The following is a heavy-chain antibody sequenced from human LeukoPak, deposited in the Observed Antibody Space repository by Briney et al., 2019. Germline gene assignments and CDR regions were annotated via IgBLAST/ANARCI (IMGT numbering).Heavy chain of an antibody. V-gene: IGHV3-23*01. CDR1: GFTFSSYG. J-gene: IGHJ4*02. CDR2: ISGSGDNT. CDR3: ARGGYYGSGTYYSPTSPH. D-gene: IGHD3-10*01. Sequence: GGSLRLSCTTSGFTFSSYGMTWVRQAPGRGLEWVSSISGSGDNTYYADSVKGRFTFSRDNSKDTLYLQMNSLRAEDTAVYYCARGGYYGSGTYYSPTSPHWGQGTLVTVSS.